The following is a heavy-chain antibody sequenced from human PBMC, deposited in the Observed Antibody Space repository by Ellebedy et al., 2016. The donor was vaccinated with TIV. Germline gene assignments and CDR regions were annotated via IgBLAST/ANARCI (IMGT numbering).Heavy chain of an antibody. J-gene: IGHJ2*01. CDR1: SASIGGSTYY. CDR2: VYYTGST. V-gene: IGHV4-39*07. CDR3: ARARYGAYRYFDL. Sequence: SETLSLTCTVSSASIGGSTYYWGWVRQPPGRGLEWIGSVYYTGSTNYNPSLKSRVTISVDTSKNPFSLKLSSVTAADTAVYYCARARYGAYRYFDLWGRGTLVTVSS. D-gene: IGHD4-17*01.